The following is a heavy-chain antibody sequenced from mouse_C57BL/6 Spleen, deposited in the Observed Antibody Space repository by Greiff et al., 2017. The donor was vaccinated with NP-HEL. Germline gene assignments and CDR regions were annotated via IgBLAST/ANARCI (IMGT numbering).Heavy chain of an antibody. CDR1: GYAFSSSW. CDR2: IYPGDGDT. V-gene: IGHV1-82*01. CDR3: ARSSYYYGSRYYFDY. J-gene: IGHJ2*01. Sequence: QVQLQQSGPELVKPGASVKISCKASGYAFSSSWMNWVKQRPGKGLEWIGRIYPGDGDTNYNGKFKGKATLTADKSSSTAYMQLSSLTSEDSAVYFCARSSYYYGSRYYFDYWGQGTTLTVSS. D-gene: IGHD1-1*01.